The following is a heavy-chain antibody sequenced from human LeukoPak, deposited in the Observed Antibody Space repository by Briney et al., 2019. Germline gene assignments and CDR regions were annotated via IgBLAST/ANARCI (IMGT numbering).Heavy chain of an antibody. CDR2: IYYRGST. Sequence: SETLSLTCTVSGDSISSGGFHWSWIRQHPGKGLEWIGYIYYRGSTYYNPSLKSRVTISVDTSKNQFSLKLSSVTAADTAVYYCARDVPIDYWGQGTLVTVSS. J-gene: IGHJ4*02. CDR1: GDSISSGGFH. CDR3: ARDVPIDY. V-gene: IGHV4-31*03.